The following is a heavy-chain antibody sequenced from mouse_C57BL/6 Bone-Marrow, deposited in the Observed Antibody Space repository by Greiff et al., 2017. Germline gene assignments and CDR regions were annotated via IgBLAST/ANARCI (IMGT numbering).Heavy chain of an antibody. CDR1: GFTFSDYY. Sequence: EVKVVESGGGLVQPGGSLKLSCAASGFTFSDYYMYWVRQTPEKRLEWVAYISNGGGSTYYPDTVKGRFTISRDNAKNTLYLQMSRLKSEDTAMYYCARHGWFPFDYWGQGTTLTVSA. J-gene: IGHJ2*01. V-gene: IGHV5-12*01. D-gene: IGHD1-1*02. CDR2: ISNGGGST. CDR3: ARHGWFPFDY.